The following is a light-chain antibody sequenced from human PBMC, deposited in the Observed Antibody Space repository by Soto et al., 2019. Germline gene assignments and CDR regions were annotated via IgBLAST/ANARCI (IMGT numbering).Light chain of an antibody. V-gene: IGLV2-8*01. J-gene: IGLJ1*01. CDR3: SSYAGSNNFV. CDR2: QVS. CDR1: SSDVGGYNF. Sequence: QSVLTQPHSASGSPGQSVTISCTGTSSDVGGYNFVSWYQHHPGKAPKLMIYQVSKRPSGVPDRFSGSKSGNTASLTVSGLQAEDEADYYCSSYAGSNNFVFGTGTNVTVL.